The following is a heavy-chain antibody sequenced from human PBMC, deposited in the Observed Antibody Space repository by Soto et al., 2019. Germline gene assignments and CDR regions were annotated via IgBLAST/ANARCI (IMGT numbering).Heavy chain of an antibody. CDR1: GGSISNSDYY. CDR3: ASLVVVASTSVDSLTDY. V-gene: IGHV4-39*01. Sequence: QLHLQASGPGLVKPSETLSLTCSVSGGSISNSDYYWAWIRQPPGARLEWIGSIYHSGSTYHSPSLKSRVNISVDKSRNQFSLRLTSVTAADTAMYYCASLVVVASTSVDSLTDYWGQGTLVTVSS. CDR2: IYHSGST. D-gene: IGHD2-15*01. J-gene: IGHJ4*02.